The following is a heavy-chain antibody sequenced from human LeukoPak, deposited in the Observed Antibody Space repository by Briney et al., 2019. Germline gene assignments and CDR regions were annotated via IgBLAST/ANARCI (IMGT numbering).Heavy chain of an antibody. V-gene: IGHV4-39*07. D-gene: IGHD6-19*01. Sequence: SETLSLTCTVSSGSISSSTYYWGWIRQPPGKGLEWIGTIYYTGSTYYNPSLKSRVTISVDTSKNQFSLKLSSVTAADTAVYYCAGSSSSGWGFRFDPWGQGTLVAVSS. CDR2: IYYTGST. CDR1: SGSISSSTYY. J-gene: IGHJ5*02. CDR3: AGSSSSGWGFRFDP.